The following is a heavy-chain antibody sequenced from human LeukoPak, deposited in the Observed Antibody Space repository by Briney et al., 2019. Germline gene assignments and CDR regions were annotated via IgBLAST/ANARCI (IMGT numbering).Heavy chain of an antibody. Sequence: SETLSLTCAVSGYSISSGYYWGWLRQPPGEGLEWIGNIFHTGSTYYNPSLKNRVTISMDTSKNHFSLKLTSVTAADTALYYCATGCSGGSCFRGSWFDPWGQGTLVTVSS. CDR1: GYSISSGYY. CDR3: ATGCSGGSCFRGSWFDP. V-gene: IGHV4-38-2*01. J-gene: IGHJ5*02. CDR2: IFHTGST. D-gene: IGHD2-15*01.